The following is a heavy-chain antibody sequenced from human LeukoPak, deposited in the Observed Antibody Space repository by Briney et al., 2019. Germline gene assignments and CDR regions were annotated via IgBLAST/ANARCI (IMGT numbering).Heavy chain of an antibody. J-gene: IGHJ4*02. CDR3: ALLAAAGTPRFDY. CDR2: INHSGST. Sequence: SETLSLTCAVYGGSFSGCYWSWIRQPPGKGLEWIGEINHSGSTNYNPSLKSRVTISVDTSKNQFSLKLSSVTAADTAVYYCALLAAAGTPRFDYWGQGTLVTVSS. CDR1: GGSFSGCY. D-gene: IGHD6-13*01. V-gene: IGHV4-34*01.